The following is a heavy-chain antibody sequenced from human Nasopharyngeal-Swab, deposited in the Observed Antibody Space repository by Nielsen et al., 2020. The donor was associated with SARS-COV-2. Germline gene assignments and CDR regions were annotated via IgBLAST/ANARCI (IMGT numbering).Heavy chain of an antibody. J-gene: IGHJ2*01. D-gene: IGHD5-18*01. CDR1: GYNFAGYW. CDR2: IDAGDSDT. CDR3: ARHSDTTMATKWYFDL. Sequence: GESLKISCTGSGYNFAGYWIAWVRQMPGKGLEFMGIIDAGDSDTRYSPSFQGQATISADKSTNTAYLQWSSLKASDTATYYCARHSDTTMATKWYFDLWGRGTLVTVSS. V-gene: IGHV5-51*01.